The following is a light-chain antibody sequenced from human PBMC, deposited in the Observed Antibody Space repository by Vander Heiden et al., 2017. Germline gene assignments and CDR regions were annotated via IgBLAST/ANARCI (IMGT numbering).Light chain of an antibody. CDR3: QQLNFYPYT. CDR2: AAS. CDR1: QCISTY. Sequence: DIQLTQSPSFLSASVGDRVPMTCRASQCISTYLAWYQQKPGRAPRLLISAASTLQSGVPSRFSGSGSGTEFTLTISSLHPEDFATYFCQQLNFYPYTFGQGTKLDI. V-gene: IGKV1-9*01. J-gene: IGKJ2*01.